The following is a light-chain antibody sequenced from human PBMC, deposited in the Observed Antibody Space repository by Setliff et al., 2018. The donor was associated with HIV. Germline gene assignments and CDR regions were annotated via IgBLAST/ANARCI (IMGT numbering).Light chain of an antibody. V-gene: IGLV2-8*01. Sequence: QSVLTQPPSASGSLGQSVTISCTGTRSDVGGYNYVSWYQIQPGKAPRLIIYAVNKRPSWVSNRFSASKSGNAAYLTVSGLQAEDEADYYCSSYAGGDIYVFGSGTKV. CDR2: AVN. J-gene: IGLJ1*01. CDR3: SSYAGGDIYV. CDR1: RSDVGGYNY.